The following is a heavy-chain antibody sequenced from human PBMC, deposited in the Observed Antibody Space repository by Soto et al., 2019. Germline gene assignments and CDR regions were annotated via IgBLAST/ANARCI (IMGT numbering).Heavy chain of an antibody. CDR1: GFTFSSYS. V-gene: IGHV3-48*01. CDR2: ISSSSSTI. J-gene: IGHJ4*02. Sequence: GSLRLSCAASGFTFSSYSMNWVRQAPGKGLEWVSYISSSSSTIYYADSVKGRFTISRDNAKNSLYLQMNSLRAEDTAVYYCARGPSSSWYLGRSDYWGQGTLVTVSS. D-gene: IGHD6-13*01. CDR3: ARGPSSSWYLGRSDY.